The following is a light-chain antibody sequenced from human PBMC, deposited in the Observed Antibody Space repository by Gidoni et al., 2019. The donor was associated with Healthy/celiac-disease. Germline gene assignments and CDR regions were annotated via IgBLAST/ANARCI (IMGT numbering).Light chain of an antibody. CDR1: SSDVGGYNY. V-gene: IGLV2-14*01. Sequence: SPGQSITISCTGTSSDVGGYNYVSWYQQHPGKAPKLMIYEVSNRPSGFSNRFPGSKSGNTASLTISVLQAEDEADYYCSSYTSSSTFFGPGTKVTVL. CDR2: EVS. J-gene: IGLJ1*01. CDR3: SSYTSSSTF.